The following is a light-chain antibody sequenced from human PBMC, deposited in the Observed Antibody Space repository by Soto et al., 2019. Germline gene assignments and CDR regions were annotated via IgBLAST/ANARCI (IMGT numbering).Light chain of an antibody. V-gene: IGKV3-15*01. Sequence: EIVMTQSPATLSVSPGERATLSCRASQSVSDNLAWYQQKPGQAPRLLVSGATVRATGIPARFSGGGSGTEFTLTNGSLQSGDFAVEYCQRDDKWSRTFGRGTKVESK. CDR3: QRDDKWSRT. J-gene: IGKJ1*01. CDR1: QSVSDN. CDR2: GAT.